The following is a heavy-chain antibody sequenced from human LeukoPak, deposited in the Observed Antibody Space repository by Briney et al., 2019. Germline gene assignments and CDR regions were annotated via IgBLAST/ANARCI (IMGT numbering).Heavy chain of an antibody. J-gene: IGHJ4*02. CDR1: GYAFTGYY. Sequence: ASVKVSCKASGYAFTGYYMHWVRQAPGQGREWRGWINPNSGGTNYAQKFQGRVTMTRDTSISTAYMELSRLRSDDTAVYYCARRAAVDYWGQGTLVTVSS. V-gene: IGHV1-2*02. CDR3: ARRAAVDY. CDR2: INPNSGGT. D-gene: IGHD6-25*01.